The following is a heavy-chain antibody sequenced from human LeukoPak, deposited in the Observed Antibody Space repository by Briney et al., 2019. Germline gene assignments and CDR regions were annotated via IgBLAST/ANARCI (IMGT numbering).Heavy chain of an antibody. V-gene: IGHV3-21*01. J-gene: IGHJ4*02. Sequence: PGGSLRLSCAASGFTFSSYSMNWVRQAPGKGVEWVSSISSSSSYIYYADSVKGRFTISRDNAKNSLYLQMNSLRAEDTAVYYCARDRTYSSGYYSDYWGQGTLVTVSS. D-gene: IGHD3-22*01. CDR2: ISSSSSYI. CDR1: GFTFSSYS. CDR3: ARDRTYSSGYYSDY.